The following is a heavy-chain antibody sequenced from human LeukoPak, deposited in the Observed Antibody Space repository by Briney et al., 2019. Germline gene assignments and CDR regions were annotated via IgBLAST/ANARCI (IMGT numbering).Heavy chain of an antibody. CDR1: GGTFSSYA. Sequence: ASVTVSCKASGGTFSSYAISWVRQAPGQGLVWMGGIIPIFGTANYAQKFQGRVTITTDESTSTAYMELSSLRSEDTAVYYCARKKYYGSGKGYYYYYMDVWGKGTTVTVSS. D-gene: IGHD3-10*01. CDR2: IIPIFGTA. V-gene: IGHV1-69*05. CDR3: ARKKYYGSGKGYYYYYMDV. J-gene: IGHJ6*03.